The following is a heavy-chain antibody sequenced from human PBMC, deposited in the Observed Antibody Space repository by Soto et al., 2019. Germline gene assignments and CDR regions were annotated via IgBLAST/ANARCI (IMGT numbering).Heavy chain of an antibody. CDR3: ASLYPHYYGSGSYSPDFDY. Sequence: SETLSLTCTVSGGSISSYYWSWIRQPPGKGLEWIGYIYYSGSTNYNPSLKSRVTISVDTSKNQFSLKLSSVTAADTAVYYCASLYPHYYGSGSYSPDFDYWGQGILVTVSS. V-gene: IGHV4-59*08. J-gene: IGHJ4*02. CDR2: IYYSGST. CDR1: GGSISSYY. D-gene: IGHD3-10*01.